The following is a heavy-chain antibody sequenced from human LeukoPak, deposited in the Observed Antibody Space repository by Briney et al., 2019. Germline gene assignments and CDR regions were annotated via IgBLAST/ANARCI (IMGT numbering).Heavy chain of an antibody. CDR2: IYRDGSS. CDR3: ARSFYDILIGYYQYFDY. D-gene: IGHD3-9*01. J-gene: IGHJ4*02. V-gene: IGHV3-66*01. Sequence: GGSLRLSCVASGLSVSSNYMSWVRQAPGKGLEWVSVIYRDGSSYYAESVKGRFNISRDNSKNTLYIQMNSLRAEDTAVYYCARSFYDILIGYYQYFDYWGQGTLVTVSS. CDR1: GLSVSSNY.